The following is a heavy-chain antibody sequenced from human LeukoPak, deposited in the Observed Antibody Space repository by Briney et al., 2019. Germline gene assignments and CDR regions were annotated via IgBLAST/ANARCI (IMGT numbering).Heavy chain of an antibody. CDR3: VYGGSYYVA. CDR1: GFTFTNYW. V-gene: IGHV3-7*01. D-gene: IGHD1-26*01. J-gene: IGHJ5*02. CDR2: IKEDGSEK. Sequence: GGSLRLSCAASGFTFTNYWMTWVRQAPGTGLELVANIKEDGSEKYYVDSVKGRFTISRDNAKNSLYLQMNSLRPEDTAVYYCVYGGSYYVAWGQGTLVTVSS.